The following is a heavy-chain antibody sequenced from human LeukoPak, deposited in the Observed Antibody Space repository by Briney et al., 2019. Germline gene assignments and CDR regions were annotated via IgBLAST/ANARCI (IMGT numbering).Heavy chain of an antibody. Sequence: SETLSLTCAVSGGSISSGGYSWSWIRQPPGKGLEWIGYIYHSGSTYYNPSLKSRVTISVGRSKSQFSLKLSSVTAADTAVYYCARARITMVRGVAADWFDPWGQGTLVTVSS. CDR2: IYHSGST. J-gene: IGHJ5*02. CDR3: ARARITMVRGVAADWFDP. V-gene: IGHV4-30-2*01. CDR1: GGSISSGGYS. D-gene: IGHD3-10*01.